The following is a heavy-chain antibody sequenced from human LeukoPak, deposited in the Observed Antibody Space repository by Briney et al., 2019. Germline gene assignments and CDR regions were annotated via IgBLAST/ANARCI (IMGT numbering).Heavy chain of an antibody. CDR1: GGSFSEYY. Sequence: SETLSLTCAVYGGSFSEYYWSWVRQPPGQGLEWIGEIYHSGSANYNPSLKSRVTISVDKSKNQLSLKLISVTAADTAVYYCARDVGTALVTGDYWGQGTLVTVSS. D-gene: IGHD5-18*01. J-gene: IGHJ4*02. V-gene: IGHV4-34*01. CDR2: IYHSGSA. CDR3: ARDVGTALVTGDY.